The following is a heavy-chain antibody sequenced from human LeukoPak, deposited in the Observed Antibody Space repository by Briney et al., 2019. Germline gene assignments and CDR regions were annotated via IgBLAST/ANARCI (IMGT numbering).Heavy chain of an antibody. J-gene: IGHJ5*02. Sequence: PGGSLRLSCAASGFTFSSYAMHWVRQAPGKGLEWVAVISYDGSNKYYADSVKGRFTISRDNSKNTLYLQMNSLRAEDTAVYYCARAHSSGWYRNWFDPWGQGTLVTVSS. CDR3: ARAHSSGWYRNWFDP. D-gene: IGHD6-19*01. CDR1: GFTFSSYA. V-gene: IGHV3-30*04. CDR2: ISYDGSNK.